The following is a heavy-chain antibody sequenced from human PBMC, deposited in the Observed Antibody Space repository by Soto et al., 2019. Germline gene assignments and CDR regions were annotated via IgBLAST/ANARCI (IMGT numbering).Heavy chain of an antibody. CDR2: MNPNSGNT. V-gene: IGHV1-8*01. Sequence: ASVKVSCKASGYTFTSYDINWVRQATGQGLEWMGWMNPNSGNTGYAQKFQGRVTMTRNTSTSTGYMELSSLRSEETAVDYGARCWEGAICGVVPSPQPEFDYWGQGTLVTVSS. CDR1: GYTFTSYD. CDR3: ARCWEGAICGVVPSPQPEFDY. J-gene: IGHJ4*02. D-gene: IGHD3-3*01.